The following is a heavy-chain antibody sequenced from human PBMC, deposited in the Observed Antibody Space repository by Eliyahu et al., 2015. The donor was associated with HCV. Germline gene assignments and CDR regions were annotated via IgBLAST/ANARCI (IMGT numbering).Heavy chain of an antibody. CDR2: ISGDTTGT. CDR1: GFTFSSYP. Sequence: EVQLLESGGGLVQPGGSLRLSCAVSGFTFSSYPMSWVRQAPGKGLEWVSSISGDTTGTYYADSVKGRFTISRDNSKTTLFLQMNSLRAEDTAIYYCAKRDNTGWYSLDSWGQGTLVTVSS. V-gene: IGHV3-23*01. J-gene: IGHJ4*02. D-gene: IGHD6-19*01. CDR3: AKRDNTGWYSLDS.